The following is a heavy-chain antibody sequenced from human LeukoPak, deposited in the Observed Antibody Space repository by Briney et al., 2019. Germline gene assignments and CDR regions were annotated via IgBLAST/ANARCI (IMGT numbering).Heavy chain of an antibody. CDR2: INPNSGGT. Sequence: ASVKVSCKASGYTFTGYYMHWVRQAPGQGLEWMGWINPNSGGTNYAQKFQGRVTMTRDTSISTVYMELSRLRSDDTAVYYCAKTPTSQPDCSRTSCREYWGQGTLVTVSS. D-gene: IGHD2-2*01. CDR1: GYTFTGYY. J-gene: IGHJ4*02. V-gene: IGHV1-2*02. CDR3: AKTPTSQPDCSRTSCREY.